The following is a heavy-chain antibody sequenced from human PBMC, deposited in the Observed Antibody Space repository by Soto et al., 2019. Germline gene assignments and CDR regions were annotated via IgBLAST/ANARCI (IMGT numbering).Heavy chain of an antibody. J-gene: IGHJ4*02. CDR3: AKDEGIAAAGRLFDY. V-gene: IGHV3-23*01. CDR1: GFTFSSYA. CDR2: ISGSGGST. Sequence: SGGSLRLSCAASGFTFSSYAMSWVRQAPGKGLEWVSAISGSGGSTYYADSVKGRFTISRDNSKNTLYLQMNSLRAEDTAVYYCAKDEGIAAAGRLFDYWGQGTLVTVSS. D-gene: IGHD6-13*01.